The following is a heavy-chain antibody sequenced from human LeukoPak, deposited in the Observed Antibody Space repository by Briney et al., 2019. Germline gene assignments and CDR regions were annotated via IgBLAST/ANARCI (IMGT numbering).Heavy chain of an antibody. CDR1: GFTFSSYA. D-gene: IGHD2-2*01. CDR2: ISGSGGST. V-gene: IGHV3-23*01. J-gene: IGHJ4*02. CDR3: ASSTSCYLGCGFDY. Sequence: GGSLRLSCAASGFTFSSYAVSWVRQAPGKGLEWVSAISGSGGSTYYADSVKGRFTISRDNSKNTLYLQMNSLRAEDTAVYYCASSTSCYLGCGFDYWGQGTLVTVSS.